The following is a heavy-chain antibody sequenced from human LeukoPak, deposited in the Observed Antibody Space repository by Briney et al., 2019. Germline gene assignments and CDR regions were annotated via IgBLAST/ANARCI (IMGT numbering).Heavy chain of an antibody. D-gene: IGHD3-16*02. CDR1: GFTVSSNY. J-gene: IGHJ4*02. Sequence: GGSLRLSCAASGFTVSSNYMSWVRQAPGKGLEWVSVIYSGGTTYYADSVKGRFIISRDNSKNTLYLQMNSLRAEDTAVYYCAKDWYYDYVWGSYRNERVVDYWGQGTLVTVSS. CDR3: AKDWYYDYVWGSYRNERVVDY. V-gene: IGHV3-66*01. CDR2: IYSGGTT.